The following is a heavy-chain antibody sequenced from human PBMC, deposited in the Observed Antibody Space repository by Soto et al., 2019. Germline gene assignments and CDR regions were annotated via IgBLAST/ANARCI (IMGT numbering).Heavy chain of an antibody. V-gene: IGHV1-18*01. CDR2: ISAYNGNT. Sequence: ASVKVSCKASGYTFTSYGISWVRQAPGQGLEWMGWISAYNGNTNYAQKLQGRVTMTTDTSTSTAYMELRSLRSDDTAVYYCARSTYYYDKGWFDPWGQGTLVTVSS. D-gene: IGHD3-22*01. J-gene: IGHJ5*02. CDR1: GYTFTSYG. CDR3: ARSTYYYDKGWFDP.